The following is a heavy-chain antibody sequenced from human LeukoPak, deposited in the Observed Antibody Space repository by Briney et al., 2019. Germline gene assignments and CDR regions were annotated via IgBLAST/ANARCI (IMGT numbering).Heavy chain of an antibody. D-gene: IGHD2-21*02. CDR3: ARVRHIVVVTAIRGNWFDP. CDR1: GYTFTGYY. Sequence: GASVKVSCKASGYTFTGYYMHWVRQAPGQGLEWMGWINPNSGGTNYARKFQGRVTMTRDTSISTAYMELSRLRSDDTAMYYCARVRHIVVVTAIRGNWFDPWGQGTLVTVSS. J-gene: IGHJ5*02. V-gene: IGHV1-2*02. CDR2: INPNSGGT.